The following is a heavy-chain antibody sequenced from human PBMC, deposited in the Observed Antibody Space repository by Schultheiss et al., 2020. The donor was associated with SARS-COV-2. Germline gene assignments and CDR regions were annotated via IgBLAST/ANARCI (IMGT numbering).Heavy chain of an antibody. Sequence: ESLKISCTVSGGSLSGYYWFWIRQSPGKRLEWIGDIYYSGSTNYNPSLKSRVAMSIDTSRNQFSLKLHSVTAADTAVYYCARGITIFHNWFDPWGQGTLVTVSS. CDR1: GGSLSGYY. J-gene: IGHJ5*02. D-gene: IGHD3-3*01. CDR3: ARGITIFHNWFDP. CDR2: IYYSGST. V-gene: IGHV4-59*01.